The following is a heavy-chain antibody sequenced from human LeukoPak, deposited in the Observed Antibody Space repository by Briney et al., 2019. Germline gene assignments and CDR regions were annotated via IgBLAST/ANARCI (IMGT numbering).Heavy chain of an antibody. V-gene: IGHV3-74*03. CDR1: GFTFSSHW. D-gene: IGHD2-15*01. Sequence: GGSLRLSCAASGFTFSSHWMHWVRQAPGKGLVWVSRINGDGSNTTYADSVKGRFTISRDNAKNTLYLHMDSLSPEDTAVYYCARDASPGYFDLWGRGTLVTVSS. J-gene: IGHJ2*01. CDR2: INGDGSNT. CDR3: ARDASPGYFDL.